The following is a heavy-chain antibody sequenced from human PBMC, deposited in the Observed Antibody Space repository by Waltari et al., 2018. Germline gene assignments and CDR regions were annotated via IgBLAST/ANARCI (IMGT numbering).Heavy chain of an antibody. V-gene: IGHV4-59*01. Sequence: QVQLQESGPGLVKPSETLSLTCTVSGGSISSYYWSWIRQPPGKGLEWIGYIYYSGSTNYNPSLKSRVTISVDTSKNQFSLKLSSVTAADTAVYYCAREGAVAALGGAFDIWGQGTMVTVSS. D-gene: IGHD6-19*01. CDR2: IYYSGST. CDR1: GGSISSYY. J-gene: IGHJ3*02. CDR3: AREGAVAALGGAFDI.